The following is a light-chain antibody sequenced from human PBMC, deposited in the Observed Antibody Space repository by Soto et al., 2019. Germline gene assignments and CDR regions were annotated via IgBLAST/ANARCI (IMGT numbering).Light chain of an antibody. Sequence: DIQLTQSPSSLSASVGDRVTITCRASQGFSNFLAWYQQKPGKVPKLLIYAASTLQSGVPSRFSGRGSGTDFTLTINSLHPEDVGTYYCQKYDTAPLTFGPGTTVDIK. CDR3: QKYDTAPLT. V-gene: IGKV1-27*01. CDR2: AAS. CDR1: QGFSNF. J-gene: IGKJ3*01.